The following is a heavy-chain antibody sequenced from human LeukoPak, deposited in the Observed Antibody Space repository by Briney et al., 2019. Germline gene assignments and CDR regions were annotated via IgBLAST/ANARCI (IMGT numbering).Heavy chain of an antibody. CDR3: TTDPVLGYSSGWYYFDY. CDR1: GFTFSSYG. J-gene: IGHJ4*02. Sequence: PGGSLRLSCAASGFTFSSYGMHWVRQAPGKGLEWVAVIWYDGSNKYYADSVKGRFTISRDNSKNTLYLQMNSLRAEDTAVYYCTTDPVLGYSSGWYYFDYWGQGTLVTVSS. CDR2: IWYDGSNK. V-gene: IGHV3-33*01. D-gene: IGHD6-19*01.